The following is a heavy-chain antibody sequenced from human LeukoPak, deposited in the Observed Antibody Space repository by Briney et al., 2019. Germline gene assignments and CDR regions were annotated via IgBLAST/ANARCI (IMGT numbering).Heavy chain of an antibody. V-gene: IGHV1-69*01. D-gene: IGHD6-13*01. Sequence: SVKVSCKASGGTFSSYAISWVRQAPGQGLEWMGGIIPIFGTANYAQKFQGRVTITADESTSTAYMELSSLRSEDTAVYYCASPPFGSSLAAERDYWGQGTLVTVSS. J-gene: IGHJ4*02. CDR1: GGTFSSYA. CDR3: ASPPFGSSLAAERDY. CDR2: IIPIFGTA.